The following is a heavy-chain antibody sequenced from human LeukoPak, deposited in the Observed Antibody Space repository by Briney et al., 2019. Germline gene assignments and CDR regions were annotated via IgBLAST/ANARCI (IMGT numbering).Heavy chain of an antibody. Sequence: EASVKVSCKASGGTFSSYAISWVRQAPGQGLGWMGIINPSGGSTSYAQKFQGRVTMTRDMSTSTVYMELSSLRSEDTAVYYCARQEEMATIYDYWGQGTLVTVSS. V-gene: IGHV1-46*01. CDR2: INPSGGST. J-gene: IGHJ4*02. CDR1: GGTFSSYA. CDR3: ARQEEMATIYDY. D-gene: IGHD5-24*01.